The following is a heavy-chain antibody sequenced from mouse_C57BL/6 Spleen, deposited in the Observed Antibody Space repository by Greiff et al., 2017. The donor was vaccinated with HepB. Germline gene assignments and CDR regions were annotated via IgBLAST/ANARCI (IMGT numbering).Heavy chain of an antibody. J-gene: IGHJ2*01. CDR3: ARKGYYRGC. V-gene: IGHV5-4*03. CDR2: ISDGGSYT. D-gene: IGHD2-14*01. CDR1: GFTFSSYA. Sequence: EVKLLESGGGLVKPGGSLKLSCAASGFTFSSYAMSWVRQTPEKRLEWVATISDGGSYTYYPDNVKGRFTISRDNAKNNLYLQMSHLKSEDTAMYYCARKGYYRGCWGQGTTLTVSS.